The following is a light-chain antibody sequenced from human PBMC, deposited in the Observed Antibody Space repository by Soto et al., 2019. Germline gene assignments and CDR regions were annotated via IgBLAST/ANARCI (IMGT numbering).Light chain of an antibody. CDR1: QSVSSY. CDR2: GAS. Sequence: IVVSQSPATLSLSPGERYTLSCMASQSVSSYLVWYQQKPGQSPRLLIYGASARATGFPARFSGSGSGTDFTLTISSLQSEDFAVYYCQPYNNWPCPFGPRTKVDIK. CDR3: QPYNNWPCP. J-gene: IGKJ1*01. V-gene: IGKV3-15*01.